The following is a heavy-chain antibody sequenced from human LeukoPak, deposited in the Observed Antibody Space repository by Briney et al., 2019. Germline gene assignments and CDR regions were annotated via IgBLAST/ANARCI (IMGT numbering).Heavy chain of an antibody. CDR3: AGELGPPDCLDY. Sequence: ASVKVSCKASGYTFTGYYMHWVRQAPGQGLEWMGVINPSGGSTSYAQKFQGRVTMTRDTSTSTVYMELSSLRSDDTAVYYCAGELGPPDCLDYWGQGTLVTVSP. CDR2: INPSGGST. V-gene: IGHV1-46*01. J-gene: IGHJ4*02. D-gene: IGHD2-21*02. CDR1: GYTFTGYY.